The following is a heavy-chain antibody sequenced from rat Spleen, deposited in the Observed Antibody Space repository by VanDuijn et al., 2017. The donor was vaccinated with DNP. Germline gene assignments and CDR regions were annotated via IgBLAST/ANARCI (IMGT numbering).Heavy chain of an antibody. J-gene: IGHJ2*01. CDR2: ISYDGRST. D-gene: IGHD1-2*01. Sequence: EVQLVESGGGLVQPGRSLKLSCAASGFTFSNYGMAWVRQAPTKGLEWVASISYDGRSTYYPDSVKGRFTISRDNAKNTLYLQMNSLRSEDTASYYCARHRAIAAIWDYWGQGVMVTVSS. CDR1: GFTFSNYG. V-gene: IGHV5-29*01. CDR3: ARHRAIAAIWDY.